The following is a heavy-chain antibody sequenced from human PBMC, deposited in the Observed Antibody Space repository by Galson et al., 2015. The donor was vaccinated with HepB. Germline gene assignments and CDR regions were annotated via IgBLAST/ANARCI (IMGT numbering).Heavy chain of an antibody. Sequence: LRLSCAASGFTFSSYGMHWVRQAPGKGLEWVAVISYDGSNKYYADSVKGRFTVSRDNSKNTLYLQMNSLRAEDTAVYYCARGEPSGWRTFDYWGQGTLVSVSS. V-gene: IGHV3-30*03. J-gene: IGHJ4*02. CDR1: GFTFSSYG. D-gene: IGHD6-19*01. CDR2: ISYDGSNK. CDR3: ARGEPSGWRTFDY.